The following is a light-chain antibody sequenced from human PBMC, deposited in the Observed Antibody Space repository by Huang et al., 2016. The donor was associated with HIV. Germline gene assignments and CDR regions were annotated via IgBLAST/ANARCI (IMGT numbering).Light chain of an antibody. Sequence: EIVMTQSPATLSVSPGERATLSCTASQSVSSTLVWYQQKPGQSPRLLIYGASTRASEIPAGFSGSGSGTEFTLTISRLEPENFAVYYCQHYNNWPPKYTFGQGTKLEI. J-gene: IGKJ2*01. CDR1: QSVSST. CDR2: GAS. CDR3: QHYNNWPPKYT. V-gene: IGKV3-15*01.